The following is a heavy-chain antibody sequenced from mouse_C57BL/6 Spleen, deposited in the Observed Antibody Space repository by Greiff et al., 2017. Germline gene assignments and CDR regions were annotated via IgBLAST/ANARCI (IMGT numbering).Heavy chain of an antibody. Sequence: VQLQQSGAELVKPGASVKISCKASGYAFSSYWMNWVKQRPGQGLEWIGQIYPGDGDTNYNGKVKGKATLTADKSSSTAYMQLSGLTSEDSAVXCWVRETGTYDFDVWGTGTTVTVSS. CDR1: GYAFSSYW. D-gene: IGHD4-1*01. J-gene: IGHJ1*03. CDR2: IYPGDGDT. CDR3: VRETGTYDFDV. V-gene: IGHV1-80*01.